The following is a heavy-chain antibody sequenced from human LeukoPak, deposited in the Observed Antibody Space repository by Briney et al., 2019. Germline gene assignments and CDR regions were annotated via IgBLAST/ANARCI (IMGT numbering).Heavy chain of an antibody. CDR2: IYYSGST. D-gene: IGHD2-21*02. CDR1: GGSISSGSYY. Sequence: SQTLSLTCTVSGGSISSGSYYWSWIRQHPGKGLEWIGYIYYSGSTYYNPSLKSRVTISVDTSKNQFSLKLSSVTAADTAVYYCARKLVTRREAFDIWGQGTMVTVSS. V-gene: IGHV4-31*03. J-gene: IGHJ3*02. CDR3: ARKLVTRREAFDI.